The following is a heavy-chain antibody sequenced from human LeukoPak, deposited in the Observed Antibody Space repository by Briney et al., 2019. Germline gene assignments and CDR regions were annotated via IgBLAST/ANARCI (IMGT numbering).Heavy chain of an antibody. CDR1: GEPLRRYY. CDR3: ARAFTIFGVVIRYYFDY. D-gene: IGHD3-3*01. CDR2: INHSGST. J-gene: IGHJ4*02. Sequence: PSDPLSLPCAVYGEPLRRYYWRWTRHPPGRGVEWIGEINHSGSTNYNPSIKSRVTISVDTSKNQFSLKLSSVPAADTAVYYCARAFTIFGVVIRYYFDYWGQGTLVTVSS. V-gene: IGHV4-34*01.